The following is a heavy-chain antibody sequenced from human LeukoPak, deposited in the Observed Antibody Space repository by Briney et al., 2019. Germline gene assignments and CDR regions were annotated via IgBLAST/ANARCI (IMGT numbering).Heavy chain of an antibody. D-gene: IGHD3-3*01. J-gene: IGHJ4*02. CDR3: AKGMYYDFWSRYIDY. CDR1: GFTFDDYA. CDR2: ISWNSGSI. V-gene: IGHV3-9*01. Sequence: PGGSLRLSCAASGFTFDDYAMHWVRQAPGKGLEWVSGISWNSGSIDYADSVEGRFTISRDNAKNSLYLQMNSLRAEDTALYYCAKGMYYDFWSRYIDYWGQGTLVTVSS.